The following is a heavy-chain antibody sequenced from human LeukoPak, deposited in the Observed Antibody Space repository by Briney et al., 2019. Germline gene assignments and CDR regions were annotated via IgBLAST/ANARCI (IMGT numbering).Heavy chain of an antibody. J-gene: IGHJ4*02. CDR3: ARGTVAAF. CDR1: GGSFSGYY. D-gene: IGHD4-23*01. Sequence: SETLSLTCAVYGGSFSGYYWSWIRQPPGKGLEWIGEINHSGSTNYNPSLKSRVTISVDTFKNQFSLKLSSVTAADTAVYYCARGTVAAFWGQGTLVTVSS. CDR2: INHSGST. V-gene: IGHV4-34*01.